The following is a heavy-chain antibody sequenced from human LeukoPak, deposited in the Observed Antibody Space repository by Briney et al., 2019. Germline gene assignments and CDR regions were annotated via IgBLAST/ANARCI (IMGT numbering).Heavy chain of an antibody. Sequence: ASVKVSCKASGYTFTSYAMNWVRQATGQGLEWMGWMNPDSGNTGYAQKFQGRVTMTRNTSINIAYMELSSLRSEDTAVYYCARRADDYDSSSYLYWGQGTLLTVSS. V-gene: IGHV1-8*02. J-gene: IGHJ4*02. CDR2: MNPDSGNT. D-gene: IGHD3-22*01. CDR1: GYTFTSYA. CDR3: ARRADDYDSSSYLY.